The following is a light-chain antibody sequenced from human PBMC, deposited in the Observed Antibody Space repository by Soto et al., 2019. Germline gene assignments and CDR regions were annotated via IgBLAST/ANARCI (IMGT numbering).Light chain of an antibody. CDR2: GVS. CDR1: QSVNSNF. CDR3: QQYGSTPRT. V-gene: IGKV3-20*01. Sequence: IVLTQSPGTLSLSPGERATLSCRADQSVNSNFFAWFQQKPGQAPRLLIYGVSSRATGIPDRFSGSGSGTDFTLTISRLEPEDFAVYYCQQYGSTPRTFGQGTKVEIK. J-gene: IGKJ1*01.